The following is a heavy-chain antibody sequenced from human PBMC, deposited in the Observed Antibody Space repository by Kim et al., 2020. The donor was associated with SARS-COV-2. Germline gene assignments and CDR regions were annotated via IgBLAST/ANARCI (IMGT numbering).Heavy chain of an antibody. CDR3: AKDQHGDYVWGSYRYFDY. V-gene: IGHV3-23*01. CDR2: ISGSGGST. Sequence: GGSLRLSCAASGFTFSSYAMSWVRQAPGKGLEWVSAISGSGGSTYYADSVKGRFTISRDNSKNTLYLQMNSLRAEDTAVYYCAKDQHGDYVWGSYRYFDYWGQGTLVTVSS. CDR1: GFTFSSYA. J-gene: IGHJ4*03. D-gene: IGHD3-16*02.